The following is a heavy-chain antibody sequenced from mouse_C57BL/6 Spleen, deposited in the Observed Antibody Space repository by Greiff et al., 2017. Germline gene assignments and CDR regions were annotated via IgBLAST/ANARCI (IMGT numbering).Heavy chain of an antibody. V-gene: IGHV1-15*01. Sequence: QVQLKQSGAELVRPGASVTLSCKASGYTFTDYEMHWVKQTPVHGLEWIGAIDPETGGTAYNQKFKGKAILTADKSSSTAYMELRSLTSEDSAVYYCTRGGTDYFDYWGQGTTLTVSS. D-gene: IGHD4-1*01. CDR2: IDPETGGT. CDR3: TRGGTDYFDY. J-gene: IGHJ2*01. CDR1: GYTFTDYE.